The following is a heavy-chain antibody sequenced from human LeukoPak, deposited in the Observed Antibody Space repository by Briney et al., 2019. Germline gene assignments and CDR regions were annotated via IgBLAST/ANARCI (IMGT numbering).Heavy chain of an antibody. V-gene: IGHV3-30*02. CDR2: IRYDGSNK. D-gene: IGHD2-2*01. J-gene: IGHJ4*02. Sequence: GGSLRLYCAASGFTFSSYGMHWVRQAPGKGLEWVAFIRYDGSNKYYADSVKGRFTISRDNSKNTLYLQMNSLRAEDTAVYYCAKGVSVPAAPFDYWGQGTLVTVSS. CDR1: GFTFSSYG. CDR3: AKGVSVPAAPFDY.